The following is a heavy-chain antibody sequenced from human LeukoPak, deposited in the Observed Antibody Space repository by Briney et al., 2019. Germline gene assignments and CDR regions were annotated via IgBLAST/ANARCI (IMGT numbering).Heavy chain of an antibody. V-gene: IGHV4-59*01. CDR3: ARGLNAFDI. CDR1: GGSISSFY. D-gene: IGHD1-1*01. Sequence: PSETLSLTCTVSGGSISSFYWSWIRQPPGKGLEWIGYIFYSGSNNYNPSLRSRVTISVDTSKNQFSLKLISVTAADTAMYYCARGLNAFDIWGQGTMVTVSS. CDR2: IFYSGSN. J-gene: IGHJ3*02.